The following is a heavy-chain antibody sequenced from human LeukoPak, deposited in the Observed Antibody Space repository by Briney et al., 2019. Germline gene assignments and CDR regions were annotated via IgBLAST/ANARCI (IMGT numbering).Heavy chain of an antibody. D-gene: IGHD1-26*01. CDR3: AKDLSYSGSYWPPDAFDI. V-gene: IGHV3-23*01. Sequence: GGSLRLSCAASGFTFSSYAMSWVRQAPGKGLEWVSAISGSGGSTYYADSVKGRFTISRDNSKNTLYLQMNSLRAEDTAVYYCAKDLSYSGSYWPPDAFDIWGQGTMVTVSS. J-gene: IGHJ3*02. CDR2: ISGSGGST. CDR1: GFTFSSYA.